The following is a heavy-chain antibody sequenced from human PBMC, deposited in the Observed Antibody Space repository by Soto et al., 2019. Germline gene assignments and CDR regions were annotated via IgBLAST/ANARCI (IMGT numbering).Heavy chain of an antibody. J-gene: IGHJ1*01. Sequence: SETLSLTCTVSGGSISSGDYYWSWIRQPPGKGLEWIGYIYYSGSTYYNPSLKSRVTISVDTSKNQFSLKLSSVTAADTAVYYCATRIVGATRAEYFQHWGQGTLVTVPS. V-gene: IGHV4-30-4*01. D-gene: IGHD1-26*01. CDR1: GGSISSGDYY. CDR3: ATRIVGATRAEYFQH. CDR2: IYYSGST.